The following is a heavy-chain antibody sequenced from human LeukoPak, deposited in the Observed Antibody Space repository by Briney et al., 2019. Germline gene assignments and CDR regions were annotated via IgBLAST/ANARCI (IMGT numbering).Heavy chain of an antibody. CDR3: ARNTYYDFWSGYFDRYDAFDI. CDR1: GGSISSSSYY. CDR2: IYYSGST. J-gene: IGHJ3*02. D-gene: IGHD3-3*01. V-gene: IGHV4-39*07. Sequence: SETLSLTCTVSGGSISSSSYYWGWIRQPPGKGLEWIGSIYYSGSTYYNPSLKSRVTISVDTSKNQFSLKLSSVTAADTAVYYCARNTYYDFWSGYFDRYDAFDIWGQGTMVTVSS.